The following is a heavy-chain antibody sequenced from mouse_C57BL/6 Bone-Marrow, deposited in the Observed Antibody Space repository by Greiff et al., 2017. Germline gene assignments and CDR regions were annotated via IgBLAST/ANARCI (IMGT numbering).Heavy chain of an antibody. CDR3: ARSPRAMDY. J-gene: IGHJ4*01. V-gene: IGHV1-26*01. CDR2: INPNNGGT. Sequence: EVQLQQSGPELVKPGASVKISCKASGYTFTDYYMNWVKQSHGKSLEWIGAINPNNGGTSYNQKFKGKATLTADKSSSTAYMQLSSLTSEDSAVYFCARSPRAMDYWGQGTSVTVSS. CDR1: GYTFTDYY.